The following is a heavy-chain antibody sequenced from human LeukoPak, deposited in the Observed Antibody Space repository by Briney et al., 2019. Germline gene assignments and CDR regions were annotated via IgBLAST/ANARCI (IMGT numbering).Heavy chain of an antibody. Sequence: GRSLRLSCAASGFTFSSYGMHWVRQAPGKGLEWVAVISYDGSNKYYADSVKGRFTISRDNSKNTLYLQMNSLRAEDTAVYYCAKLGGQSDYWGQGTLVTVSS. CDR1: GFTFSSYG. V-gene: IGHV3-30*18. CDR2: ISYDGSNK. CDR3: AKLGGQSDY. D-gene: IGHD3-16*01. J-gene: IGHJ4*02.